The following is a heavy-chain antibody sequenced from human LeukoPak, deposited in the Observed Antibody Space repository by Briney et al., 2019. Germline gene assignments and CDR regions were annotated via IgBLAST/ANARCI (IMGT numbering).Heavy chain of an antibody. CDR3: VRFVSTAAAGRSSGFDA. J-gene: IGHJ5*02. V-gene: IGHV3-11*01. Sequence: GGALRLSCAASVFTFSDYYMSWIRQAPGKGVEWVSHISSSGTTIYYVDSVKGRFTISRDNARNSLYLQMNSLRAEDTAVYYCVRFVSTAAAGRSSGFDAWGQGTLVTVSS. CDR2: ISSSGTTI. D-gene: IGHD6-13*01. CDR1: VFTFSDYY.